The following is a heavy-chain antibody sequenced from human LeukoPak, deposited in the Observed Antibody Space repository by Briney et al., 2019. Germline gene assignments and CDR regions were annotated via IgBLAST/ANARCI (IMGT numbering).Heavy chain of an antibody. CDR3: ARDPSVRYPGP. V-gene: IGHV3-7*01. CDR1: GFTFSSDW. D-gene: IGHD1-1*01. CDR2: IKDDGSEK. Sequence: PGGSLRLSCVASGFTFSSDWMSWVRQAPGKGLEWVANIKDDGSEKYYVDSVKGRFTISRDNAKNSLYLQMNSLRAEDTAVYYCARDPSVRYPGPWGQGTLVTVSS. J-gene: IGHJ5*02.